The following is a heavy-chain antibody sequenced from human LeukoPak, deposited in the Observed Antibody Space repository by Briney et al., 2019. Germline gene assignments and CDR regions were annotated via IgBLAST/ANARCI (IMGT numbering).Heavy chain of an antibody. CDR3: ARDIRGYGGLDY. CDR2: ISGSGTGT. V-gene: IGHV3-23*01. CDR1: GYTFRVYA. J-gene: IGHJ4*02. Sequence: GGSLRLSRAASGYTFRVYAMSWVREAPGKGLEWVSSISGSGTGTYYADSVKGRFTISRDDSKNTLYLQMDSLRGEDTAVYYCARDIRGYGGLDYWGQGTLVTVSS. D-gene: IGHD4-23*01.